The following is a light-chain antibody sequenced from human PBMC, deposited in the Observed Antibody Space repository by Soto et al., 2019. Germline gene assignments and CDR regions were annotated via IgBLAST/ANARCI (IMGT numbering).Light chain of an antibody. CDR2: GVS. V-gene: IGKV3-20*01. Sequence: EIVLTQSPGTLSLSPGERATLSCRASQSFGGSYLAWYQQKPGQAPSLLIYGVSSRATGIQDRFSGSGSGTDFTLTISRLGPEDFAVYYCQQYGSSPWTFGQGTKVEVK. CDR3: QQYGSSPWT. J-gene: IGKJ1*01. CDR1: QSFGGSY.